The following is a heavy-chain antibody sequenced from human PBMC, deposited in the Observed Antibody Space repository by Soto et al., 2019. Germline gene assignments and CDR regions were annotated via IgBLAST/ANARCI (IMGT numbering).Heavy chain of an antibody. D-gene: IGHD2-2*01. Sequence: QVQLVQSGAEVKKPGSSVKVSCKASGGTFSSYAISWVRQAPGQGLEWMGGIFPISGTANYAQKSQGRVTITADESTSTAYMVLSSLRSEDTAVYYCARSQGSSTSLEIYYYYYYGMDVWGQGTTVTVSS. V-gene: IGHV1-69*01. CDR2: IFPISGTA. J-gene: IGHJ6*02. CDR3: ARSQGSSTSLEIYYYYYYGMDV. CDR1: GGTFSSYA.